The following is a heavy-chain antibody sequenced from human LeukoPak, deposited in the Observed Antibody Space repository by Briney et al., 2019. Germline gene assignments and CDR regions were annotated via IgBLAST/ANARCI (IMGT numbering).Heavy chain of an antibody. J-gene: IGHJ4*02. CDR1: GFTFSSYA. D-gene: IGHD3-10*01. V-gene: IGHV3-23*01. CDR3: AKAGRYYGSGSYFDY. Sequence: GGSXRLSCAASGFTFSSYAMSWVXQXPGKGLEWXSXXSGSGGSTYYADSVKGRFTISRDNSKNTLYLQMNSLRAEDTAVYYCAKAGRYYGSGSYFDYWGQGTLVTVSS. CDR2: XSGSGGST.